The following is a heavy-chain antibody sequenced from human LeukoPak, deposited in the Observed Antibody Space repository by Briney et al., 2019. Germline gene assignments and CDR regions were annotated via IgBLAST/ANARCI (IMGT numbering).Heavy chain of an antibody. V-gene: IGHV4-34*01. Sequence: SETLSLTCAVYGGSFSGYYWSWIRQPPGKGLEWIGEINHRGSTNYNPSLKSRATISVDTSKNQFSLKLSSVTAADTAVYYCAPGIIGTHDYWGQGTLV. J-gene: IGHJ4*02. CDR2: INHRGST. D-gene: IGHD1-20*01. CDR1: GGSFSGYY. CDR3: APGIIGTHDY.